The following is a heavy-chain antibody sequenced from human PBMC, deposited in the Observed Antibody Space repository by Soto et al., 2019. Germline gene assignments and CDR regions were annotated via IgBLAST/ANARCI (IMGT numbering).Heavy chain of an antibody. CDR1: GYTFTSYG. CDR3: VRGAYGDVNDY. CDR2: ITTHNGNT. V-gene: IGHV1-18*01. J-gene: IGHJ4*02. Sequence: ASVKVSCKASGYTFTSYGFSWVRQAPGQGLEWMGWITTHNGNTNYAQKLQGRVTMTTDTSTSTAYMELRSLRSDDTAVYYCVRGAYGDVNDYWGQGTLVTVSS. D-gene: IGHD4-17*01.